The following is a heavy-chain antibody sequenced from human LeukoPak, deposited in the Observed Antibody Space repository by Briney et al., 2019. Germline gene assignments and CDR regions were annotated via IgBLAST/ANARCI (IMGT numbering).Heavy chain of an antibody. Sequence: ASVKVSCKASGYTFTSYYMHWVRQAPGQGLEWMEIINPSGGSTSYAQKFQGRVTMTRDTSTSTVYMELSSLRSEDTAVYYCARDPAAAGTLDYWGQGTLVTVSS. J-gene: IGHJ4*02. CDR2: INPSGGST. V-gene: IGHV1-46*01. CDR1: GYTFTSYY. CDR3: ARDPAAAGTLDY. D-gene: IGHD6-13*01.